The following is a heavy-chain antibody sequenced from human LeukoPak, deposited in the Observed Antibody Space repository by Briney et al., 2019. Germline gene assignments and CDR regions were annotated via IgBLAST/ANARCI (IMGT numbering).Heavy chain of an antibody. V-gene: IGHV1-24*01. CDR2: FDPEDGET. J-gene: IGHJ4*02. D-gene: IGHD4-23*01. Sequence: ASVKVSCKVSGNTLTELSTHWVRQAPGKGLEWMGGFDPEDGETIYAQKFQGRVTMTEDTSTDTAYMDLNSLRSEDTAVYYCATNLATVVTPAYYWGQGTLVTVSS. CDR1: GNTLTELS. CDR3: ATNLATVVTPAYY.